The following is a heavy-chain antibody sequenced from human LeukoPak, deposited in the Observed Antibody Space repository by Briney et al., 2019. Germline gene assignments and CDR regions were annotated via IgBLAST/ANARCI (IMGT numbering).Heavy chain of an antibody. J-gene: IGHJ4*02. CDR1: GFTFSTYA. D-gene: IGHD6-13*01. V-gene: IGHV3-30-3*01. Sequence: PGGSLRLSCAASGFTFSTYAMHWVRQAPGKGLEWVAVISYDGSNKYYADSVRGRFTISRDNSENTLSLQMNSLTTEDTAMYYCARTIAPAGYFFDSWGQGTLVTVSS. CDR2: ISYDGSNK. CDR3: ARTIAPAGYFFDS.